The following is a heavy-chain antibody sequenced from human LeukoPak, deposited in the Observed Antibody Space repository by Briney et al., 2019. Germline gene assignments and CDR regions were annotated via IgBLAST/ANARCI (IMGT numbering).Heavy chain of an antibody. J-gene: IGHJ4*02. D-gene: IGHD3-10*01. V-gene: IGHV4-34*01. CDR2: INHSGST. Sequence: SETLSLTCAVYGGSFSGYYWSWIRQPPGKGLEWIGEINHSGSTNYNPSLKSRVTISVDTSKNQFSLKLSSVTAADTAVYYCARARGAYYGSGSYYPSSSDFDYWGQGTLVTVSS. CDR3: ARARGAYYGSGSYYPSSSDFDY. CDR1: GGSFSGYY.